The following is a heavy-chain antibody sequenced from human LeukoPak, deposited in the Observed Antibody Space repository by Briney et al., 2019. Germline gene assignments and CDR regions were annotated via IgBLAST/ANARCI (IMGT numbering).Heavy chain of an antibody. D-gene: IGHD3-3*01. CDR2: ISGSGVGT. V-gene: IGHV3-23*01. Sequence: GGSLRLSCAASGFTFSSYTMNWVRQAPGKGLEWVSAISGSGVGTYYADSVKGRFTISRDNSKNTLYLQMNSLRAEDTAVYYCAKPHYDFWSGYWGGDYWGQGTLVTVSS. CDR1: GFTFSSYT. CDR3: AKPHYDFWSGYWGGDY. J-gene: IGHJ4*02.